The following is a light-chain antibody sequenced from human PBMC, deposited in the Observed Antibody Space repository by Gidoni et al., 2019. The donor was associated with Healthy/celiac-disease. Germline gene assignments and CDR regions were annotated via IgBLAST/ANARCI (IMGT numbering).Light chain of an antibody. CDR2: GAS. J-gene: IGKJ1*01. CDR1: QSVSSN. CDR3: QQYNNWPPWT. V-gene: IGKV3-15*01. Sequence: EIVMTQSPATLSVSPGERATLSCRASQSVSSNLAWYQQKPGQAPRLLIYGASTRSTGIQARFSGSGSGTEFTLTISSLQSEDFAVDYCQQYNNWPPWTFGQGTKVEIK.